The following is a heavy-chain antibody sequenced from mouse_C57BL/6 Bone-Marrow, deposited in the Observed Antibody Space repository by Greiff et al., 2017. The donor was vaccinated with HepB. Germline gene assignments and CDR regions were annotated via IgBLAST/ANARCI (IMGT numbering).Heavy chain of an antibody. CDR1: GYSFTGYY. CDR3: ARWGYSNYFAWFAY. Sequence: VQLQQSGPELVKPGASVKISCKASGYSFTGYYMNWVKQSPEKSLEWIGEINPSTGGTTYNQKFKAKATLTVDKSSSTAYMQLKSLTSEDSAVYYCARWGYSNYFAWFAYWGQGTLVTVSA. D-gene: IGHD2-5*01. V-gene: IGHV1-42*01. J-gene: IGHJ3*01. CDR2: INPSTGGT.